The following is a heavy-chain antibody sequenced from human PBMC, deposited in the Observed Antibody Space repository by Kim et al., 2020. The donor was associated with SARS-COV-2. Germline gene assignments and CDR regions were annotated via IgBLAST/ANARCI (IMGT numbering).Heavy chain of an antibody. J-gene: IGHJ5*02. CDR2: DADT. D-gene: IGHD3-16*01. CDR3: ARGGFGDL. V-gene: IGHV5-51*01. Sequence: DADTRYSASFQGQVTISADESISTAYLQWSSLKASDTAIYYCARGGFGDLWGQGTLVTVSS.